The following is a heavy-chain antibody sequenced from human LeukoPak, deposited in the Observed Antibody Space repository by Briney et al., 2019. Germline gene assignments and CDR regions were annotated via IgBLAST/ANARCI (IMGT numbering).Heavy chain of an antibody. J-gene: IGHJ4*02. V-gene: IGHV1-2*02. CDR3: ALTPWIQLWLLRN. CDR2: INPNSGGT. D-gene: IGHD5-18*01. Sequence: ASVKVSCKASGYTFTGYYMHWVRQAPGQGLEWMGWINPNSGGTNYAQKFQGRVTMTRDTSISTAYMELSRLRSDDTAVYYCALTPWIQLWLLRNWGQGTLVTVSS. CDR1: GYTFTGYY.